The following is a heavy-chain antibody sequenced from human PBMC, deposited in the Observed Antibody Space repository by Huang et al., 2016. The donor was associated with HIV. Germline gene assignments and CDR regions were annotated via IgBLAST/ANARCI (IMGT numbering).Heavy chain of an antibody. CDR3: ARPQGDKIRGIIRSYYYYYGMDV. CDR2: IGSSSSYK. CDR1: GFTFSNYA. V-gene: IGHV3-21*01. D-gene: IGHD3-10*01. Sequence: VQLVESGGGLVKPGGSLRLYCAASGFTFSNYALNWVRQDAGKGLEWVSGIGSSSSYKHYAESLKGRFIISRDDAKRSLFLQTNSLRAEDTAVYYCARPQGDKIRGIIRSYYYYYGMDVWGQGTTVTVSS. J-gene: IGHJ6*02.